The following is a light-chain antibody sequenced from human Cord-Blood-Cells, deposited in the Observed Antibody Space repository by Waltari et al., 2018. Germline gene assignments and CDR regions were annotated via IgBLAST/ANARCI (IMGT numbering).Light chain of an antibody. CDR2: WAS. J-gene: IGKJ4*01. CDR1: QSVLYSSNNKNY. Sequence: DSVTTHSPDSLAVSLGERATINCKSSQSVLYSSNNKNYLAWYLQKPGPPPNLLIYWASTRESGVPDRFSGSGSGTDFTLTISSLQAEDVAVYYCQQYYSTPLTFGGGTKVEIK. V-gene: IGKV4-1*01. CDR3: QQYYSTPLT.